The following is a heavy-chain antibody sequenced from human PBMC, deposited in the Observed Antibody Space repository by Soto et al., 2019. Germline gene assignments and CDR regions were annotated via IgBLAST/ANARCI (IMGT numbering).Heavy chain of an antibody. D-gene: IGHD3-10*01. V-gene: IGHV1-18*04. CDR3: ARDDTMVRGAHNYSYYYGMDG. Sequence: VQLVQSGAEVKKPGASVKVSCKASGYTFTSYGITWVRQAPGQGLEWLGWISAYNGNTNYAQKLQGRVTMTTDTSTSTAYMELRSLRSDDTAVYYCARDDTMVRGAHNYSYYYGMDGWGKGTTVTVS. CDR1: GYTFTSYG. J-gene: IGHJ6*04. CDR2: ISAYNGNT.